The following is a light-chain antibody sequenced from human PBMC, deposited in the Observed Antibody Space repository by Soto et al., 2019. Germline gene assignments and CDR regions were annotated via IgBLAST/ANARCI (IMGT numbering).Light chain of an antibody. CDR2: GAS. J-gene: IGKJ2*01. Sequence: EIVLTQSPGTVSSSPGERATLSCGASQSVSSSYLAWYQHKPGQAPRLLIHGASSRAAGIPDSFSGSGSGKDFTLPISRLEPEDFAVYTCQQYGSSPTTFGQGTKLEIK. V-gene: IGKV3-20*01. CDR1: QSVSSSY. CDR3: QQYGSSPTT.